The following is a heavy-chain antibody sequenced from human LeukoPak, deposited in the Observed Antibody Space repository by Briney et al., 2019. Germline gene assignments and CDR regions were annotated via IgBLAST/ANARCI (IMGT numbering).Heavy chain of an antibody. CDR3: ARGRSRDAYNYYFDY. J-gene: IGHJ4*02. V-gene: IGHV4-59*01. CDR1: GASISSYY. Sequence: PETLSLTCTVSGASISSYYWTWIRQPPGKGLEWIGYIYYSGSTNYNPSLKSRVTISIDTSKNQFSLKLSSVTAADTAVYYCARGRSRDAYNYYFDYWGQGTLVTVPS. CDR2: IYYSGST. D-gene: IGHD5-24*01.